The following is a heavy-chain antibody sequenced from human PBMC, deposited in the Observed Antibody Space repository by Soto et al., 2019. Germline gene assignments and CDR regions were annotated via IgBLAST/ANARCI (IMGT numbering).Heavy chain of an antibody. J-gene: IGHJ5*02. CDR1: GGSVSSGSYY. D-gene: IGHD3-3*01. V-gene: IGHV4-61*01. Sequence: ASETLSLTCTDSGGSVSSGSYYWSWIRQPPGKGLEWIGYIYYSGSTNYNPSLKSRVTISVDTSKNQFSLKLSSVTAADTAVYYCARARVRDFWSGYCNWFDPWGQGTLVTVSS. CDR2: IYYSGST. CDR3: ARARVRDFWSGYCNWFDP.